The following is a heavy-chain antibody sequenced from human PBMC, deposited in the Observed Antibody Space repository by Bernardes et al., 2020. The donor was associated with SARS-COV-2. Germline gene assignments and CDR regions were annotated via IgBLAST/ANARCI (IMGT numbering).Heavy chain of an antibody. J-gene: IGHJ6*02. CDR3: ARDQWRPDYYYGLDV. V-gene: IGHV3-73*01. Sequence: GGSLRLSCAASGFTFSGSAMHWVRQASGKGLEWVGRIRSKANSYATAYAASVKGRFTISRDDSKNSVYLQMNSLKIEDTAVYYCARDQWRPDYYYGLDVWGQGTKVTVS. D-gene: IGHD6-19*01. CDR1: GFTFSGSA. CDR2: IRSKANSYAT.